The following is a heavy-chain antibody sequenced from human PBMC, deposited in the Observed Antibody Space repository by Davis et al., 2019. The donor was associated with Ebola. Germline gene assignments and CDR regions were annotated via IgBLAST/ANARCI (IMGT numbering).Heavy chain of an antibody. CDR1: GYSISSGYY. CDR2: IYHSGTT. CDR3: ARSEGYYYGSGSYYLFGY. Sequence: MPGGSLRLSCTVSGYSISSGYYWGWIRQPPGKGLEWIGSIYHSGTTYYNPSLKSRVTISVDTSKNQFSLKLSSVTAADTAVYYCARSEGYYYGSGSYYLFGYWGQGTLVTVSS. V-gene: IGHV4-38-2*02. D-gene: IGHD3-10*01. J-gene: IGHJ4*02.